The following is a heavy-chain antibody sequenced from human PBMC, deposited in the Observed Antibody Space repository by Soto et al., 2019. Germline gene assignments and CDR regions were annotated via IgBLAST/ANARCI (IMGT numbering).Heavy chain of an antibody. CDR1: GYTFTDYG. D-gene: IGHD2-2*01. CDR3: ARVGDIVVVGPWFDP. CDR2: ISAYNGNT. J-gene: IGHJ5*02. V-gene: IGHV1-18*04. Sequence: ASVKVSCKASGYTFTDYGISWVRRAPGQGLEWIGWISAYNGNTNNAQKLQDRVTMTTDSSTSTAYMELRSLRSDDTAVYYCARVGDIVVVGPWFDPWGQGTLVTVYS.